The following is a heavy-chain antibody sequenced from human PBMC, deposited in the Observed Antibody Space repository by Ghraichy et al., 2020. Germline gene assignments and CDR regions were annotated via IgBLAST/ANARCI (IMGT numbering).Heavy chain of an antibody. CDR3: ARGEYYHDSSGYSFPHYCDY. J-gene: IGHJ4*02. V-gene: IGHV4-31*03. CDR2: IHHSGTT. D-gene: IGHD3-22*01. Sequence: SETLSLTCNVSGGAISSDGHHWSWIRQHPGKGLEWIGYIHHSGTTHYNPSLKSRVVMSVDTSKNQFSLRLSSVTAADTALYYCARGEYYHDSSGYSFPHYCDYWGRGTLVTVSS. CDR1: GGAISSDGHH.